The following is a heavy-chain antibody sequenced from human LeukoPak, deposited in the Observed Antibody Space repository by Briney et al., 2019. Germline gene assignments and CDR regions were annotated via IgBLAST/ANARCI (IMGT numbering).Heavy chain of an antibody. D-gene: IGHD3-10*01. CDR1: GGSISSGGYS. CDR3: ARGPFGDYFDY. V-gene: IGHV4-30-2*01. CDR2: IYHSGST. Sequence: SQTLSLTCAVSGGSISSGGYSWSWIRQPPAKGLEWIGYIYHSGSTYYHPSLKSRVTLSVDRSKNQYSLKLSSVTAADTAVYYCARGPFGDYFDYWGQGTLVTVSS. J-gene: IGHJ4*02.